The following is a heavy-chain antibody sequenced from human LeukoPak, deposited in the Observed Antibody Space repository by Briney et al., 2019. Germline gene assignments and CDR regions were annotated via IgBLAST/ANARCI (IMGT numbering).Heavy chain of an antibody. CDR1: GGSISSGDYY. Sequence: PSETLSLTCTVSGGSISSGDYYWSWIRQHPGKGLEWIGYIYYSGSTYYNPSLKSRVTISVDTSKNQFSLNLNSVTAADTAVHYCARGQQLEPWGQGTLVTVSS. CDR2: IYYSGST. D-gene: IGHD1-1*01. CDR3: ARGQQLEP. V-gene: IGHV4-31*03. J-gene: IGHJ4*02.